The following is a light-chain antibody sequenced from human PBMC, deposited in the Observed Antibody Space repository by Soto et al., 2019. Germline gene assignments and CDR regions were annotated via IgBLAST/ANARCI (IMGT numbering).Light chain of an antibody. Sequence: DIQMTQSPSSVSASVGDRVTISCRASQDISNWLAWYQQKPGKAPKLLIYAASYLQSGVPSRFSGSGSGTDFTLTISSLQPEDSATYYCQQANSFPPYTFGQGTKLQIQ. CDR3: QQANSFPPYT. V-gene: IGKV1-12*01. J-gene: IGKJ2*01. CDR1: QDISNW. CDR2: AAS.